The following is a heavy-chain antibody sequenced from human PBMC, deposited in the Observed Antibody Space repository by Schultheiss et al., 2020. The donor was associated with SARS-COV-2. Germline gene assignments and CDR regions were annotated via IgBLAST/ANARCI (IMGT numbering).Heavy chain of an antibody. CDR2: IISSSSYI. D-gene: IGHD4-17*01. V-gene: IGHV3-21*04. CDR1: GFTFSSYA. Sequence: GGSLRLSCAASGFTFSSYAMHWVRQAPGKGLEWVSSIISSSSYIYYADSVKGRFTISRDNAKNSVYLQMSSLRVEDTAVYYCARRRDYGDYGIDYWGQGTLVTVSS. CDR3: ARRRDYGDYGIDY. J-gene: IGHJ4*02.